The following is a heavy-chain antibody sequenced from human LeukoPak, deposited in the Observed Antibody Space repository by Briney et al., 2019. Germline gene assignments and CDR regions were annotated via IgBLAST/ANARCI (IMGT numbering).Heavy chain of an antibody. CDR2: IIPILDMT. D-gene: IGHD2-21*02. V-gene: IGHV1-69*10. Sequence: ASVKVSCKASGGTFSSYAISWVRQAPGQGLEWMGGIIPILDMTDYAQSFQGRAKITADKSTSTAYLELSSLRSEDTAVYYCARGGDYYNGYYFDYWGQGTLVAVSP. CDR3: ARGGDYYNGYYFDY. CDR1: GGTFSSYA. J-gene: IGHJ4*02.